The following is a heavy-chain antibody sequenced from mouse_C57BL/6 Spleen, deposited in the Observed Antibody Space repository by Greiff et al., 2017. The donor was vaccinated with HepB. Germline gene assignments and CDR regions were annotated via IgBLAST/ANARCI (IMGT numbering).Heavy chain of an antibody. J-gene: IGHJ1*03. CDR1: GYTFTSYW. V-gene: IGHV1-55*01. D-gene: IGHD2-3*01. Sequence: QVQLQQPGAELVKPGASVKMSCKASGYTFTSYWITWVKQRPGQGLEWIGDIYPGSGSTNYNEKFKSKAKLTVDTSSSTAYMQLSSLTSEDSAVYYCTRFDGYYVGYWYFDVWGTGTTVTVSS. CDR3: TRFDGYYVGYWYFDV. CDR2: IYPGSGST.